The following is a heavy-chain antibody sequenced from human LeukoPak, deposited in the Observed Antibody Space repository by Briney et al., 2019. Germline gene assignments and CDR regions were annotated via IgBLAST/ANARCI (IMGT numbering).Heavy chain of an antibody. Sequence: HSGGSLRLSCTASGFTFSSYAMSWVRQAPGKGLERVSAISGSGGSTYYADSVKGRFSISRDDSKNTLYLQMNSLRVEDTAIYYCAKVKWSSSGALDYWGQGTLVSVSS. J-gene: IGHJ4*02. D-gene: IGHD6-25*01. CDR2: ISGSGGST. CDR3: AKVKWSSSGALDY. CDR1: GFTFSSYA. V-gene: IGHV3-23*01.